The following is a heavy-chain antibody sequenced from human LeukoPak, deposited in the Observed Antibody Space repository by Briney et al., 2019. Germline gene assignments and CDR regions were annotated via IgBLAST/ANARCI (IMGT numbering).Heavy chain of an antibody. D-gene: IGHD6-25*01. J-gene: IGHJ5*02. CDR3: ARDLMVTHSSEYNWFDP. V-gene: IGHV1-2*02. CDR2: INPNSGGT. Sequence: AAVKVSCKASGYTFTGYYMHWVRQAPGQGLEWMGWINPNSGGTNYAQKFQGRVTMTRDTSISTAYMELSRLRSDDTAVYYCARDLMVTHSSEYNWFDPWGQGTLVTVSS. CDR1: GYTFTGYY.